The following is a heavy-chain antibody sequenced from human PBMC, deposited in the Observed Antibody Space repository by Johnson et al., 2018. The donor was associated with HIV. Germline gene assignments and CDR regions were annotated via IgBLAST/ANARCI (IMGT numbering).Heavy chain of an antibody. V-gene: IGHV3-23*04. CDR2: IYSGGST. CDR1: GFTFSSYA. Sequence: VQLVESGGGLVQPGGSLRLSCAASGFTFSSYAMSWVRQAPGKGLEWVSAIYSGGSTYYADSVKGRFTISRDNSKNTLYLQMNSLRAEDTAVYYCARERDDSSGYYYHDAFDIWGQGTMVTVSS. J-gene: IGHJ3*02. D-gene: IGHD3-22*01. CDR3: ARERDDSSGYYYHDAFDI.